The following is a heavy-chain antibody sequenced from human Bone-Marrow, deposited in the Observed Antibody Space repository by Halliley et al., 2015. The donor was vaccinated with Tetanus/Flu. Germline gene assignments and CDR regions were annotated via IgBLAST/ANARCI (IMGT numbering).Heavy chain of an antibody. Sequence: QLVQSGAEVKKPGASVRVSCKASGYTFATYDINWVRQAPGQGLEWVGRMNPNSGNTGYAQKFQGRVTMTRNTSISTAYMELSSLTSEDTAVYYCARVRINLERQLNWFDPWGQGTLVSVSS. V-gene: IGHV1-8*01. CDR3: ARVRINLERQLNWFDP. D-gene: IGHD1-1*01. J-gene: IGHJ5*02. CDR2: MNPNSGNT. CDR1: GYTFATYD.